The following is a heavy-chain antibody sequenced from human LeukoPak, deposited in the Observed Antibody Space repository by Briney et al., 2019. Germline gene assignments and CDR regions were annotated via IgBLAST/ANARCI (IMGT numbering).Heavy chain of an antibody. V-gene: IGHV6-1*01. CDR3: ARDTQLPSQLLRDDALDI. CDR2: TYYRSKWYN. Sequence: SQTLSHTCAISGDSVSSNSAAWNWIRQSPSRGLEWLGRTYYRSKWYNDYAVSVKSRITINPDTSKNQFSLQLNSVTPEDTAVYYCARDTQLPSQLLRDDALDIWGQGTMVTVSS. J-gene: IGHJ3*02. CDR1: GDSVSSNSAA. D-gene: IGHD2-2*01.